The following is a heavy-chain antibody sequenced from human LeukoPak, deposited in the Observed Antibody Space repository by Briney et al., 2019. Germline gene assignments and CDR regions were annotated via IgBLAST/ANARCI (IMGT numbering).Heavy chain of an antibody. CDR3: ARDESDSSGGYNWFDP. Sequence: GASVKVSCKTSGYIFSIFYMHWMRQAPGQGLEWMGWINTNTGNPTYAQGFTGRFVFSLDTSVSTAYLQISSLKAEDTAVYYCARDESDSSGGYNWFDPWGQGTLVTVSS. V-gene: IGHV7-4-1*02. D-gene: IGHD6-19*01. J-gene: IGHJ5*02. CDR2: INTNTGNP. CDR1: GYIFSIFY.